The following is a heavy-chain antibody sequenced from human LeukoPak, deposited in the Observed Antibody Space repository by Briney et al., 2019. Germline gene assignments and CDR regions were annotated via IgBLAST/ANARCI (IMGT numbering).Heavy chain of an antibody. Sequence: GGSLRLSCAASGFTFSSYGMSWVRQAPGKGLEWVSAISGSGDSTYYADSVKGRFTISRDNAKNSLYLQMNSLRAEDTAVYYCAREESSSSGYYFDYWGQGTLVTVSS. CDR1: GFTFSSYG. CDR2: ISGSGDST. J-gene: IGHJ4*02. CDR3: AREESSSSGYYFDY. D-gene: IGHD6-6*01. V-gene: IGHV3-23*01.